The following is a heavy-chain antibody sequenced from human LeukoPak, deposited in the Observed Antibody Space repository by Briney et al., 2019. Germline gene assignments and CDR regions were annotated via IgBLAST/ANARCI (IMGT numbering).Heavy chain of an antibody. CDR3: ARNNGMDV. CDR1: GFTLSNHW. V-gene: IGHV3-7*03. Sequence: GGSLRLSCAASGFTLSNHWMTWVRQVPGRGPEWVANVNRDGSETYYLDSVKGRFTISKDNAKSSLYLQMNSLRAEDTALYHCARNNGMDVWGQGTTVIVS. J-gene: IGHJ6*02. CDR2: VNRDGSET.